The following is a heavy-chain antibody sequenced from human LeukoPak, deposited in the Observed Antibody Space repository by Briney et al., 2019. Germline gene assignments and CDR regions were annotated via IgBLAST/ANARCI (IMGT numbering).Heavy chain of an antibody. J-gene: IGHJ5*02. CDR3: ARAFGSGSYYWFDP. Sequence: SETLSLTCTVSGGSVSSGDYYWSWIRQPPGKGLEWIGYIYYTGSTDYNPSLESRVTISVDTSKNQFSLKLSSVTAADTAVYYCARAFGSGSYYWFDPWGQGTLVTVSS. D-gene: IGHD3-10*01. CDR2: IYYTGST. V-gene: IGHV4-30-4*01. CDR1: GGSVSSGDYY.